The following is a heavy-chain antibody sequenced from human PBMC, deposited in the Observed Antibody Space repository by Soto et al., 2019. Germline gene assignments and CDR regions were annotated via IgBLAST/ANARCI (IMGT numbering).Heavy chain of an antibody. CDR1: GGSISPYY. Sequence: SETLSLTCAVSGGSISPYYWSWIRQPPGEGLEWIGYISNSGSTNYSPSLKSRLTISIDTSESQFSLRLTSVTAADTAVYYCARLERGYDWNSATHYYYMDVWGKGTTVTVSS. V-gene: IGHV4-59*08. D-gene: IGHD1-7*01. CDR3: ARLERGYDWNSATHYYYMDV. J-gene: IGHJ6*03. CDR2: ISNSGST.